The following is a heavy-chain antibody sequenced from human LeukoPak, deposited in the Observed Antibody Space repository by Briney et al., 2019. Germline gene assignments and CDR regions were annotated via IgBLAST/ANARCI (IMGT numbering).Heavy chain of an antibody. J-gene: IGHJ4*02. CDR3: ARLNDCTNGVCFYYFDF. Sequence: SETLSLTCTVSGDSISGYYWSWIRQPPGKGLEWIGSISYSGSTNYNPSLKGRVTISVDTFKNQFSLKLTSVTAADTAVYYCARLNDCTNGVCFYYFDFWGQGTLVTVSS. D-gene: IGHD2-8*01. CDR2: ISYSGST. V-gene: IGHV4-59*01. CDR1: GDSISGYY.